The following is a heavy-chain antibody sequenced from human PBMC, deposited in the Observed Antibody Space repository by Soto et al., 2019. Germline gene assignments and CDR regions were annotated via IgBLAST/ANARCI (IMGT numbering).Heavy chain of an antibody. V-gene: IGHV5-10-1*01. CDR2: IDPSDSYT. Sequence: GESLKISCKGSGYSFTSYWISWMRQMAGKGFDWMGRIDPSDSYTNYSPSFQGHVTISADKSISTAYLQWSSLKASDTAMYYCAQTRSSGWYGVSSYYYYGMDVWGQGTTVPVS. CDR1: GYSFTSYW. D-gene: IGHD6-19*01. CDR3: AQTRSSGWYGVSSYYYYGMDV. J-gene: IGHJ6*02.